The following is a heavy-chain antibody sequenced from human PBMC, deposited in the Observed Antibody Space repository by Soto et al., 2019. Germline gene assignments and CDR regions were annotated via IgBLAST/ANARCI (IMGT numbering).Heavy chain of an antibody. V-gene: IGHV3-9*01. D-gene: IGHD3-22*01. CDR1: GFTFDDYA. CDR3: AKGYYYDSSGYLDFDY. Sequence: GGSLRLSCAASGFTFDDYAMHWVRQAPGKGLEWVSGISWNSGSIGYADSVKGRFTISRDNAKNSLYLQMNSLRAEDTALYYCAKGYYYDSSGYLDFDYWGQGTLGTVS. CDR2: ISWNSGSI. J-gene: IGHJ4*02.